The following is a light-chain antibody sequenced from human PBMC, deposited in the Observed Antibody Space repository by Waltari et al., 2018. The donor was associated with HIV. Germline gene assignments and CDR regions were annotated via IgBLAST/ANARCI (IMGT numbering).Light chain of an antibody. CDR2: AAT. CDR1: QYTDNN. J-gene: IGKJ2*01. Sequence: EKVMTQSPATMSVSPGERATLSCRASQYTDNNLAWYQQRPGQAPRVLIYAATTRATGVPARFSGSGSGTEFTLTISSLQSEDFAVYYCQQYSNWPPEFTFGQGTRLEVK. V-gene: IGKV3-15*01. CDR3: QQYSNWPPEFT.